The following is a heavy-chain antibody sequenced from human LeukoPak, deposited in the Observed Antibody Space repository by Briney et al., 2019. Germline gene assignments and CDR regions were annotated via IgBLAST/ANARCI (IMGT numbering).Heavy chain of an antibody. Sequence: SETLSHTCTVSGGSISSSSYYWGWIRQPPGKGLEWIGSIYYSGSTYYNPSLKSRVTISVDTSKNQFSLKLSSVTAADTAVYYCARDFSAAFDIWGQGTMVTVSS. CDR2: IYYSGST. D-gene: IGHD2/OR15-2a*01. CDR1: GGSISSSSYY. CDR3: ARDFSAAFDI. J-gene: IGHJ3*02. V-gene: IGHV4-39*02.